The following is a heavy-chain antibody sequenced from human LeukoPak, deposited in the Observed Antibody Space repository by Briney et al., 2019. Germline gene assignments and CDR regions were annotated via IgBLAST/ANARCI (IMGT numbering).Heavy chain of an antibody. CDR1: GFTFSSYA. D-gene: IGHD4-17*01. CDR2: ISGSGGST. V-gene: IGHV3-23*01. Sequence: PGGSLRLSCAASGFTFSSYAMSWVRQARGKGLEWVSAISGSGGSTYYADSVKGRFTISRDNSKNTLYLQMNSLRAEDTAVYYCAKGTDYGDYADAFDTWGQGTMVTVSS. J-gene: IGHJ3*02. CDR3: AKGTDYGDYADAFDT.